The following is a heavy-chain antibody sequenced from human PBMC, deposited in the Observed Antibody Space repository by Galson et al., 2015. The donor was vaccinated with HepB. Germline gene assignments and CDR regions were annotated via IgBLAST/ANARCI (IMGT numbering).Heavy chain of an antibody. CDR1: GFTFSPYA. Sequence: SLRLSCAASGFTFSPYAMHWVRQAPGKGLEWVAVISYDGSDKFYADSVKGRFTISRDNSKNTLYLQISSLRAEDTALYYCARLRNGFDIWGQGTMVTVSS. J-gene: IGHJ3*02. V-gene: IGHV3-30*04. CDR2: ISYDGSDK. CDR3: ARLRNGFDI.